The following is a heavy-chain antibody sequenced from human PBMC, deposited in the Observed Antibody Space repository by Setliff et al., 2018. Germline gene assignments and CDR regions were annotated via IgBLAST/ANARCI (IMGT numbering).Heavy chain of an antibody. CDR3: TRQTSPHPDSSGYYYDLTFYYYMDV. CDR2: ISGSGGST. J-gene: IGHJ6*03. Sequence: GGSLRLSCAASGFTFSIYSMTWVRQAPGKGLEWVSSISGSGGSTYYADSVQGRFTISRDNSKNTLYLQMNSLKTEDTAVYYCTRQTSPHPDSSGYYYDLTFYYYMDVWGKGTTVTVSS. D-gene: IGHD3-22*01. CDR1: GFTFSIYS. V-gene: IGHV3-23*01.